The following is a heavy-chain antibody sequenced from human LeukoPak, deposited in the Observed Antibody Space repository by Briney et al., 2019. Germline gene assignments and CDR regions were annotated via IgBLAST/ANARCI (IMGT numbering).Heavy chain of an antibody. D-gene: IGHD6-13*01. V-gene: IGHV1-46*01. J-gene: IGHJ4*02. CDR1: GYTFTGYY. CDR3: ARDYTSSWSPRGDY. CDR2: INPSGGST. Sequence: GASVKVSCKASGYTFTGYYMHWVRQAPGQGLEWMGIINPSGGSTSYAQKFQGRVTMTTDTSTSTAYMELRGLTSDDTAVYYCARDYTSSWSPRGDYWGQGTLVTVSS.